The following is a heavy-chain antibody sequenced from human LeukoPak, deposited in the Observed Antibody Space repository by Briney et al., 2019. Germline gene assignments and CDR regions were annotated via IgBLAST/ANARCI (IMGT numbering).Heavy chain of an antibody. J-gene: IGHJ4*02. CDR2: ISGSDGST. CDR3: TKFDS. V-gene: IGHV3-23*01. Sequence: PGGSLRLSCVASGFIFKNHAMTWVRQTPGKGLEWVASISGSDGSTFYRDSVRGRFTISRGNSANTLFLQMKNLRPEDTALYYCTKFDSWGRGVLVTVSS. CDR1: GFIFKNHA.